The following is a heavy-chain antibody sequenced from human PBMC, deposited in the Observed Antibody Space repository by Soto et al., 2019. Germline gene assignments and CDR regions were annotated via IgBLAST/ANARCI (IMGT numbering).Heavy chain of an antibody. J-gene: IGHJ6*02. CDR1: GFSLSTSGVG. Sequence: SGPTLVNPTQTLTLTCTFSGFSLSTSGVGVGWIRQPPGKALEWLALVYWNDDKRYSPSLKSRLTITKDTSKNQVVLTMTNMDPVDTATYYFAHRGYYYYGMDVWGQGTTVTVSS. CDR2: VYWNDDK. V-gene: IGHV2-5*01. CDR3: AHRGYYYYGMDV.